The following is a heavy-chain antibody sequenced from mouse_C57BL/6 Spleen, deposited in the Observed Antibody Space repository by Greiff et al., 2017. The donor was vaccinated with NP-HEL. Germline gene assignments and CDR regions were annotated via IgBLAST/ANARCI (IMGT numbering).Heavy chain of an antibody. CDR3: ARDDRYYAMDY. CDR1: GFTFSSYA. Sequence: EVQLVESGGGLVKPGGSLKLSCAASGFTFSSYAMSWVRQTPEKRLEWVATISDGGSYTYYTDNVKGRFTISRDNAKNNLYLQMSHLKSEDTAMYYCARDDRYYAMDYWGQGTSVTVSS. J-gene: IGHJ4*01. CDR2: ISDGGSYT. V-gene: IGHV5-4*01.